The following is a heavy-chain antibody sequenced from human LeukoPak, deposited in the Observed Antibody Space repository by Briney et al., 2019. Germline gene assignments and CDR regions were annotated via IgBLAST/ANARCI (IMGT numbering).Heavy chain of an antibody. V-gene: IGHV1-18*01. D-gene: IGHD4-17*01. Sequence: ASVKVSCKASGYTFTSYGINWVRQAPGQGLEWMGWISVNNGNTNYAQRIQGRVTMTTDTSASTAYMELRSLRSDDTAVYYCARDRYGDYSAEFDPWGQGTLVTVSS. J-gene: IGHJ5*02. CDR2: ISVNNGNT. CDR1: GYTFTSYG. CDR3: ARDRYGDYSAEFDP.